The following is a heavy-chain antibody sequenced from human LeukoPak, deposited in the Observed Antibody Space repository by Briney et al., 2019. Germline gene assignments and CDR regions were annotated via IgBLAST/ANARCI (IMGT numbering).Heavy chain of an antibody. CDR1: GFTFSGSA. Sequence: GGSLRLSCAASGFTFSGSAMHWVRQASGKGLEWVGRIRSKANSYATAYAASVKGRFTISRDDSKNTAYLQMNSLKTEDTAVYYCTRLVIALDAFDIWGQGTMVTVSS. D-gene: IGHD3-16*02. CDR3: TRLVIALDAFDI. J-gene: IGHJ3*02. V-gene: IGHV3-73*01. CDR2: IRSKANSYAT.